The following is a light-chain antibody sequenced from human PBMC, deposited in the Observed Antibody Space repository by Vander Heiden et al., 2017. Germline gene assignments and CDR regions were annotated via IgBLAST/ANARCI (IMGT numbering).Light chain of an antibody. J-gene: IGKJ3*01. CDR1: ESVSSY. V-gene: IGKV3-11*01. Sequence: IVLTQSPATLSLSPGERATLSCRASESVSSYLAWYQQKPGQAPRLLIYDASIRATGVPPRFSGSGSGTDFTLTISSLEPEDFAVYYCQQRRNWPLFGPGTKVDIK. CDR3: QQRRNWPL. CDR2: DAS.